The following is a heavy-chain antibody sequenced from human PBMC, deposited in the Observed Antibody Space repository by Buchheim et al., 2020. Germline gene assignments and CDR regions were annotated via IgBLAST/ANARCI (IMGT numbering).Heavy chain of an antibody. CDR2: ISGSGGST. V-gene: IGHV3-23*01. J-gene: IGHJ6*01. Sequence: EVQLFESGGGLVQPGGSLRLSCAASGFTFSSYAMSWVRQAPGKGLEWVSAISGSGGSTYYADSVKGRFTISRDNSKNTLYLEMNSLRAEDTAVYYCAKVFAGSGSYYIDYYYGMDVWGQGTT. CDR1: GFTFSSYA. D-gene: IGHD3-10*01. CDR3: AKVFAGSGSYYIDYYYGMDV.